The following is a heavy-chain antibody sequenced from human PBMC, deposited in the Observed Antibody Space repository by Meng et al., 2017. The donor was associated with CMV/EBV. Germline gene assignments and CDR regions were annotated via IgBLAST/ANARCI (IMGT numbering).Heavy chain of an antibody. Sequence: GESLKISCAASGFTFSSYWMSWVRQAPGKGLEWVANIKQDGSEKYYVDPVKGRFTISRDNAKNSLYLQMNSLRAEDTAVYYCARLLYNWNDAGVDYWGQGTLVTVSS. V-gene: IGHV3-7*01. D-gene: IGHD1-20*01. CDR2: IKQDGSEK. CDR1: GFTFSSYW. J-gene: IGHJ4*02. CDR3: ARLLYNWNDAGVDY.